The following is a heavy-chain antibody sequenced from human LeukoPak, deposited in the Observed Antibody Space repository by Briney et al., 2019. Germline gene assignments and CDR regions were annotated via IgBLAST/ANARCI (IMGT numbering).Heavy chain of an antibody. CDR3: AKDLRAGMAAFDI. CDR2: ISWNSGSI. CDR1: GFTLDDYA. Sequence: GGSLRLSRAASGFTLDDYAMHGVRQAPGRGLEWVSGISWNSGSIGYADSVKGRFTISRDNAKNSLYLQMNSLRAEDTALYYCAKDLRAGMAAFDIWGQGTMVTVSS. D-gene: IGHD5-24*01. J-gene: IGHJ3*02. V-gene: IGHV3-9*01.